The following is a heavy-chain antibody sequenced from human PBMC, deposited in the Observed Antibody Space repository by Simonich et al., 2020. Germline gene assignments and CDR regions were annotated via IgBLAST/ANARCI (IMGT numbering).Heavy chain of an antibody. CDR2: NSWNSCSI. Sequence: EVQLVESGGGLVQPGRSLRLSCAASGFSFDVFAMHWVRQAPGKGVEWVPDNSWNSCSIGYADSVKGRFTISRDNAKNSLYLQMNSLRAEDTALYYCAKDVAAAGAEYFQHWGQGTLVTVSS. V-gene: IGHV3-9*01. D-gene: IGHD6-13*01. CDR1: GFSFDVFA. CDR3: AKDVAAAGAEYFQH. J-gene: IGHJ1*01.